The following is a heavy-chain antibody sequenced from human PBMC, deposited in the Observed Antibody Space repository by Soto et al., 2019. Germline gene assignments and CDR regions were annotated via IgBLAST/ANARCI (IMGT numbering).Heavy chain of an antibody. J-gene: IGHJ4*02. D-gene: IGHD2-15*01. CDR1: GFTFSSYA. Sequence: GGSLRLSCAASGFTFSSYAMSWVRQAPGKGLEWVSTIASGGNTYYADSVKGRFTISRDNSKNTLYLQMNSLRAEDTAVYYCLWVFGDGSCYSPEFDYLGQGTLVTVSS. V-gene: IGHV3-23*01. CDR2: IASGGNT. CDR3: LWVFGDGSCYSPEFDY.